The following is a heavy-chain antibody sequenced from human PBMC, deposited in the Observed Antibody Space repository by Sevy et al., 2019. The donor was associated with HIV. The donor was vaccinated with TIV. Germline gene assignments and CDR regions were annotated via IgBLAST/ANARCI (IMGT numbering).Heavy chain of an antibody. CDR1: GITSNNYA. D-gene: IGHD6-13*01. CDR2: ISGGGGGT. V-gene: IGHV3-23*01. CDR3: AKHYIHDIADGWYFDL. Sequence: GGSLRLSCAATGITSNNYAMSWVRQAPGKGLEGKGLEWVSTISGGGGGTYYADSVRGRFTISRDNSKNTLYLQVNSLRVEDTAVYYCAKHYIHDIADGWYFDLWGRGTMVTVSS. J-gene: IGHJ2*01.